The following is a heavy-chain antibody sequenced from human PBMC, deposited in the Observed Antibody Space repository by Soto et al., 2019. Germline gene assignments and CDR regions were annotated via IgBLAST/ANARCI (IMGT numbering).Heavy chain of an antibody. V-gene: IGHV4-59*01. CDR2: IYYSGST. D-gene: IGHD6-19*01. Sequence: SETMSLTCTVSGGTISSYDCSWIRQPTGKGLEWIGYIYYSGSTNYNPSLKSRVTISVDTSKNQFSLKLSSVTAADTAVYYCARGTRGYSSGWYVDYWGQGTLVTVSS. CDR1: GGTISSYD. J-gene: IGHJ4*02. CDR3: ARGTRGYSSGWYVDY.